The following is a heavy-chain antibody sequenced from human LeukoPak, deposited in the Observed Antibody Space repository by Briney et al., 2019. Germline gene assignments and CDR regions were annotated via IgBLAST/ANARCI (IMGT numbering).Heavy chain of an antibody. CDR3: ARSYSSGWYSRGHLDY. D-gene: IGHD6-19*01. CDR1: GFTFSSYE. V-gene: IGHV3-48*01. CDR2: ISSSSSTI. Sequence: PGGSLRLSCAASGFTFSSYEMNWVRQAPGKGLEWVSYISSSSSTIYYADSVKGRFTISRDNAKNSLYLQMNSLRAEDTAVYYCARSYSSGWYSRGHLDYWGQGTLVTVSS. J-gene: IGHJ4*02.